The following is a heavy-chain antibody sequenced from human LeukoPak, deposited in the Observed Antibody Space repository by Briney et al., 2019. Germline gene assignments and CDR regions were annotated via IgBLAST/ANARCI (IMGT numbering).Heavy chain of an antibody. Sequence: SETLSLTCTVSGGYISSSSYYWGWIRQPPGKGLEWIGSIYYSGSTYYNPSLKSRVTISVDTSKNQFSLKLSSVTAADTAVYYCARATEGGDHYDSSGLAFDIWGQGTMVTVSS. V-gene: IGHV4-39*01. D-gene: IGHD3-22*01. CDR3: ARATEGGDHYDSSGLAFDI. CDR1: GGYISSSSYY. J-gene: IGHJ3*02. CDR2: IYYSGST.